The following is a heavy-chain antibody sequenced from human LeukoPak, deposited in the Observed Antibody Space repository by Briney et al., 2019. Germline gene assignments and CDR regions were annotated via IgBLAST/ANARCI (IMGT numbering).Heavy chain of an antibody. J-gene: IGHJ4*02. CDR3: VRKLTETTFFDF. CDR1: GFTLSSYD. Sequence: SGGSLRLSCAASGFTLSSYDLNWVRQAPAKGLEWVSYIVGNGLTIYYADFVKGRFTISRGNAKNSLYPQTNSLRARGPAGYYCVRKLTETTFFDFWGQGTLVTVSS. V-gene: IGHV3-48*03. D-gene: IGHD1-1*01. CDR2: IVGNGLTI.